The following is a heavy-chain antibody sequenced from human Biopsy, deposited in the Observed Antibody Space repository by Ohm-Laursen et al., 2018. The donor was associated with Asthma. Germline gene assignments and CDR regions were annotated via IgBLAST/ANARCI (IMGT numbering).Heavy chain of an antibody. CDR1: GGYLTGHY. Sequence: SETLSLTCTVYGGYLTGHYWNWIRQPPGKGLEWIGEIDQSGYTNYNPSLKSRVTISADTSNNQFHLNLSSVTAADTAVYFCARAAITGIRGWFDPWGQGTQVTVSS. CDR2: IDQSGYT. D-gene: IGHD1-20*01. J-gene: IGHJ5*02. V-gene: IGHV4-34*01. CDR3: ARAAITGIRGWFDP.